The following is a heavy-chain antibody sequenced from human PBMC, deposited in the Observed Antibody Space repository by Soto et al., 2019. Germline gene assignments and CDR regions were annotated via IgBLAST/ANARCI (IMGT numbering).Heavy chain of an antibody. CDR2: IIPIFGTA. CDR3: ARGTSSVNAY. CDR1: GGTFSSYA. Sequence: QVQLVQSGAEVKKPGSSVKVSCKASGGTFSSYAISWVRQAPGQGLEWMGGIIPIFGTANYAQKFQGRVTIPADKSTSTAYMELSSLKSEDTPVFSCARGTSSVNAYWGQGPLVTVSS. J-gene: IGHJ4*02. V-gene: IGHV1-69*06. D-gene: IGHD6-6*01.